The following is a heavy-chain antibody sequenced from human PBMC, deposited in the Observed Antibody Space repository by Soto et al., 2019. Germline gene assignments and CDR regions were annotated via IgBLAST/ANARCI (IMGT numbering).Heavy chain of an antibody. Sequence: VESGGGLVQPGESLKLSCVGSGFTFHGSTMHWVRQAPGKGLEWIGLISIKTNNYVTVYAASVTGRFTLSRDDSENTAYLQMNSLKTEDTAVYYCVRAYENSNHYFDYWGRGTLVKVSS. CDR2: ISIKTNNYVT. J-gene: IGHJ4*02. CDR1: GFTFHGST. V-gene: IGHV3-73*02. CDR3: VRAYENSNHYFDY. D-gene: IGHD3-22*01.